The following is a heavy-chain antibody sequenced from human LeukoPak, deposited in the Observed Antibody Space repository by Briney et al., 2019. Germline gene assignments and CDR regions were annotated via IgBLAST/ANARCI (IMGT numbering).Heavy chain of an antibody. J-gene: IGHJ5*02. D-gene: IGHD3-3*01. CDR2: IWYDGSNK. CDR1: GFTFSSYG. Sequence: GGSLRLSCAASGFTFSSYGMHWVRQAPSKGLEWVAVIWYDGSNKYYADSVKGRFTISRDNSKNTLYLQMNSLRAEDTAVYYCAKDLNDFWSGYYSGNWFDPWGQGTLVTVSS. V-gene: IGHV3-30*02. CDR3: AKDLNDFWSGYYSGNWFDP.